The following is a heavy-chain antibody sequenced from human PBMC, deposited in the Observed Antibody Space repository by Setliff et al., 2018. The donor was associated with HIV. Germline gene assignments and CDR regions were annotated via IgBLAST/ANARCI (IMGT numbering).Heavy chain of an antibody. CDR3: AADLLNEYAFDI. D-gene: IGHD2-21*01. CDR2: INPSGGST. V-gene: IGHV1-46*01. CDR1: GYTFTSYY. J-gene: IGHJ3*02. Sequence: ASVKVSCKASGYTFTSYYMHWVRQAPGQGLEWMGIINPSGGSTNYAQKFQERVTITRDMSTSTAYMELSSLRSEDTAVYYCAADLLNEYAFDIWGQGTMVTV.